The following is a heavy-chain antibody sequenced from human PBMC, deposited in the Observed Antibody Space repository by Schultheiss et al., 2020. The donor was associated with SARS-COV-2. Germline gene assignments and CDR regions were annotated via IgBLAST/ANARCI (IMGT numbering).Heavy chain of an antibody. D-gene: IGHD1-26*01. J-gene: IGHJ4*02. CDR1: GGSISSYY. Sequence: SETLSLTCAVYGGSISSYYWSWIRQPPGKGLEWIGYIYYSGSTYYNPSLKSLVTISVDTSKNQFSLKLSSVTAADTAVYYCAKDNWELATGFLDYWGQGTLVTVAS. CDR2: IYYSGST. CDR3: AKDNWELATGFLDY. V-gene: IGHV4-59*12.